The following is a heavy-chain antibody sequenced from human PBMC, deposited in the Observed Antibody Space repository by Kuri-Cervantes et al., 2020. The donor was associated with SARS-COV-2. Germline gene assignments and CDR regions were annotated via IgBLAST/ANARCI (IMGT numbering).Heavy chain of an antibody. CDR2: INHSGST. V-gene: IGHV4-34*01. J-gene: IGHJ4*02. CDR1: GGPFSGYY. D-gene: IGHD3-22*01. Sequence: GSLRPSCDVHGGPFSGYYWSWIRQPPGKGLEWIGEINHSGSTNYNPSLKSRVTISVDTSKNQFSLKLSSVTAADTAVYYCARQKPYYDSSGLLDYWGQGTLVTVSS. CDR3: ARQKPYYDSSGLLDY.